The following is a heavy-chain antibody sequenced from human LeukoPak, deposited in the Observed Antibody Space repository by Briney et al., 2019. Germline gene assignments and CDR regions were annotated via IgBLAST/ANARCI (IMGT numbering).Heavy chain of an antibody. D-gene: IGHD2-8*02. V-gene: IGHV3-66*01. CDR3: AKSDTWSEKGGSDY. CDR1: GFTVSSNY. CDR2: IYPGGST. Sequence: GGSLRLSCAASGFTVSSNYMSWVRQAPGKGLEWVSFIYPGGSTYYADSVKGRFTISRDNSKNTLFLQMNSLRAEDTAVYYCAKSDTWSEKGGSDYWGQGTLVTVSS. J-gene: IGHJ4*02.